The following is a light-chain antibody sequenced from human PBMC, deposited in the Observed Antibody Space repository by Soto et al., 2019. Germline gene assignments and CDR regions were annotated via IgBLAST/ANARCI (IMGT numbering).Light chain of an antibody. J-gene: IGKJ4*01. CDR2: GAS. Sequence: EIGMTQSPATLSVSPGERATLSCRANESVRSNLAWYQQKPGQAPRLLIYGASTRASGIPARFSGSGSGTEFTLTISSLQSEDFALYYCQQYNKWLTFGGGTKVEVK. CDR3: QQYNKWLT. CDR1: ESVRSN. V-gene: IGKV3-15*01.